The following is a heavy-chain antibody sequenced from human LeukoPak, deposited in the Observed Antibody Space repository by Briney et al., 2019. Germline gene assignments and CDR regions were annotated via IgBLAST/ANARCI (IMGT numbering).Heavy chain of an antibody. V-gene: IGHV3-11*06. J-gene: IGHJ4*02. CDR1: GFTFSDYY. Sequence: SGGSLRLSCAASGFTFSDYYMSWIRQAPGKGLEWVSYISSSSSYTNYADSVKGRFTISRDNAENSLYLQMNSLRAEDTAVYYCARWGVLELVFDYWGQGTLVTVSS. D-gene: IGHD1-7*01. CDR2: ISSSSSYT. CDR3: ARWGVLELVFDY.